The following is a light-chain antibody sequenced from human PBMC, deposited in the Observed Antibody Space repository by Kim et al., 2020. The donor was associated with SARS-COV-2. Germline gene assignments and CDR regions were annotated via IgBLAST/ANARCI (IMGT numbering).Light chain of an antibody. J-gene: IGLJ2*01. CDR1: SIGSKS. V-gene: IGLV3-21*04. Sequence: PGKTARGSCGGNSIGSKSVRWYQQRSGQAPVLVIYYDSDRPSGIPERFSGSNSGNTATLTISRVEAGDEADYYCQVWDSSSDHRVVFGGGTQLTVL. CDR2: YDS. CDR3: QVWDSSSDHRVV.